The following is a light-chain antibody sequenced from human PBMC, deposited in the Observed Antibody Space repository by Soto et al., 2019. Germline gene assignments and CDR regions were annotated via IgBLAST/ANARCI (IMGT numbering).Light chain of an antibody. V-gene: IGKV1-27*01. CDR2: AAS. J-gene: IGKJ4*01. CDR3: QKYNSAPRT. Sequence: DVEMTQSPSSLSASVGDRATITCRASQSISNCLAWYQQKPGNVPKLLIYAASILQSGVPARFSGSGSGTDFTLTISSLQPEDVATYYCQKYNSAPRTFGGGTKVEIK. CDR1: QSISNC.